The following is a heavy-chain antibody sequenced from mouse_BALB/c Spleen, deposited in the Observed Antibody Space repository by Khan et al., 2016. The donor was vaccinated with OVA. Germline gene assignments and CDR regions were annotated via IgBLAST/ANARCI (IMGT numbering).Heavy chain of an antibody. CDR1: GFTFSTYG. V-gene: IGHV5-6*01. CDR2: VSTGGSYT. J-gene: IGHJ3*01. CDR3: TRLAYYYDSEGFAY. D-gene: IGHD1-1*01. Sequence: VQRVESGGDLVKPGGSLKLSCAASGFTFSTYGMSWVRQAPDKRLEWVATVSTGGSYTYYPDSVKGRFTISRDNAKNTLYLQMSGLRSEDTAMLYGTRLAYYYDSEGFAYWGQGTLVTVSA.